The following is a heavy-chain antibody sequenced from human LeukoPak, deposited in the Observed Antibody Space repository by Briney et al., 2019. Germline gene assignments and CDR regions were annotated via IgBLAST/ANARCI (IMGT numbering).Heavy chain of an antibody. CDR1: GGSINSISHC. CDR2: IYETGNS. CDR3: ARVPLTSSSGRGYIDF. J-gene: IGHJ4*02. Sequence: SETLSLTCTVSGGSINSISHCLAWIRQPPGKGLEVIGTIYETGNSYYNPSLNSRVIISVDTSKKQFSLNLKSVTAADTAVYYCARVPLTSSSGRGYIDFWGQGILVTVSS. D-gene: IGHD6-6*01. V-gene: IGHV4-39*02.